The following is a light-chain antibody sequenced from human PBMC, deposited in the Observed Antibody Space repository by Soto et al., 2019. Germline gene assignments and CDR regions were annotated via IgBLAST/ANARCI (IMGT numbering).Light chain of an antibody. CDR2: VAS. Sequence: DIQMTQSPSSLSASVGDRVTITCRASQSIGRFLNWHQQKPGKAPNVLINVASTLRSGVPSRFSGSGSGTDFNLTINILQPEDFETYFCQQSFTTPFLFGGGTKVEFK. CDR3: QQSFTTPFL. J-gene: IGKJ4*01. CDR1: QSIGRF. V-gene: IGKV1-39*01.